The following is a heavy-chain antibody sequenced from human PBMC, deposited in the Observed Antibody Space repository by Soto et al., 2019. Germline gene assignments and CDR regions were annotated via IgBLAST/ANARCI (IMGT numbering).Heavy chain of an antibody. CDR3: ARDKITGLLDS. V-gene: IGHV4-34*01. CDR1: GGSFSGYY. D-gene: IGHD2-8*02. J-gene: IGHJ4*02. Sequence: QVQLQQWGAGLLKPSETLSLTCAVYGGSFSGYYWTWIRQHPGTGLEWIGEGNHSGSTNYNPSHKSRVTVSVDTSKNPFSLKLTSVTAADTAVYYCARDKITGLLDSWGQGTLVTVSS. CDR2: GNHSGST.